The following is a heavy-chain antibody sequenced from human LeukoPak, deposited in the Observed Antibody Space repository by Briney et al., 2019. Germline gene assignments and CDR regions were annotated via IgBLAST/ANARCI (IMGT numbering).Heavy chain of an antibody. V-gene: IGHV3-30*18. D-gene: IGHD2-2*01. CDR2: ISYDGSNK. CDR3: AKAFSRLLSPFDY. CDR1: GFTFSSYG. J-gene: IGHJ4*02. Sequence: PGRSLRLSCAASGFTFSSYGMHWVRQAPGKGLEWVAVISYDGSNKYYADSVKGRFTISRDNSKNTLYLQMNSLRAEDTAVYYCAKAFSRLLSPFDYWGQGTLVTVSS.